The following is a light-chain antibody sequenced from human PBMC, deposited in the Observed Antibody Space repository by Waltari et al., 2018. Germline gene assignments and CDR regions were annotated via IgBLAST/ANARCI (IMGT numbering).Light chain of an antibody. CDR2: ELS. CDR3: MQDVHIPIT. CDR1: QSLLHSDGKNY. J-gene: IGKJ5*01. V-gene: IGKV2-29*02. Sequence: DLGMTQTTLSLSVTPRQPASISCKSSQSLLHSDGKNYVYWYLQKPGRSPQLLIYELSSRFSGVPDGFSGSGSGTDYTLNISRVEADDVGIYDCMQDVHIPITFGQGPRL.